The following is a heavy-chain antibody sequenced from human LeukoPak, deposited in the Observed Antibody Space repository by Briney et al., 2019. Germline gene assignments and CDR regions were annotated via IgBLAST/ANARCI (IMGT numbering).Heavy chain of an antibody. Sequence: GASVKVSCKASGYTFTSNALGWVRQAPGQGLEWMGWISAYNGNTNYAQKLQGRVTMTTDTSTSTAYMELRSLRSEDTAVYYCARHRGRVVVAATHYYYYYYMDVWGKGTTVTVSS. J-gene: IGHJ6*03. CDR3: ARHRGRVVVAATHYYYYYYMDV. CDR1: GYTFTSNA. D-gene: IGHD2-15*01. V-gene: IGHV1-18*01. CDR2: ISAYNGNT.